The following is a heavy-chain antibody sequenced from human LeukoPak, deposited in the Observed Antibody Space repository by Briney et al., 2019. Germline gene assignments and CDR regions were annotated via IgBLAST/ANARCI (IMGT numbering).Heavy chain of an antibody. Sequence: GASVKVSCKASGYTFTSYDINWVRQATGQGLEWMGWMNPDSGNTGYAQKFQGRVTMTRNTSISTAYMELSSLRSEDTAVYYCARGRGAARFVTIEFDYWGQGALVTVSS. CDR1: GYTFTSYD. CDR2: MNPDSGNT. CDR3: ARGRGAARFVTIEFDY. D-gene: IGHD6-6*01. V-gene: IGHV1-8*01. J-gene: IGHJ4*02.